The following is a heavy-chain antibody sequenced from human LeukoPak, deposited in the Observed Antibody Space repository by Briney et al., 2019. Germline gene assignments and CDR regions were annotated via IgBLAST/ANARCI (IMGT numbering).Heavy chain of an antibody. V-gene: IGHV3-23*02. J-gene: IGHJ6*02. CDR2: IGGRGSHT. CDR3: AREGPDDDILNEYSIGYFYGMDV. D-gene: IGHD3-9*01. CDR1: GLTFSVFA. Sequence: GGSVTLSCSASGLTFSVFAVTGVRQARGGGLEWLSSIGGRGSHTYYEASENGRFTISRDNSQDMFYLQMNSLRAEDTGVYFCAREGPDDDILNEYSIGYFYGMDVWGQGTTVTVSS.